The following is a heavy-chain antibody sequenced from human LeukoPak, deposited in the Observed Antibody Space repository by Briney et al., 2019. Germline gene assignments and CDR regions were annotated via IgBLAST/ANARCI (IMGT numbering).Heavy chain of an antibody. J-gene: IGHJ4*02. Sequence: SETLSLTCTVSGGSVSSGSYYWSWIRQPPGKGLEWIGYIYYSGSTNYNPSLKSRVTISVDTSENQFSLKLSSVTAADTAVYYCARGDFWSGRDYWGQGTLVTVSS. D-gene: IGHD3-3*01. CDR3: ARGDFWSGRDY. CDR2: IYYSGST. CDR1: GGSVSSGSYY. V-gene: IGHV4-61*01.